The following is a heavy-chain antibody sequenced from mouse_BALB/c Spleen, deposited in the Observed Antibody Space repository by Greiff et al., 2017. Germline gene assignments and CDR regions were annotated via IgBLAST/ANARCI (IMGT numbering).Heavy chain of an antibody. Sequence: QVQLQQSGAELVRPGTSVKVSCKASGYAFTNYLIEWVKQRPGQGLEWIGVINPGSGGTNYNEKFKGKATLTADKSSSTAYMQLSSLTSDDSAVYFCARSWGNYGGGFAYWGQGTLVTVSA. J-gene: IGHJ3*01. V-gene: IGHV1-54*01. CDR3: ARSWGNYGGGFAY. CDR2: INPGSGGT. CDR1: GYAFTNYL. D-gene: IGHD2-1*01.